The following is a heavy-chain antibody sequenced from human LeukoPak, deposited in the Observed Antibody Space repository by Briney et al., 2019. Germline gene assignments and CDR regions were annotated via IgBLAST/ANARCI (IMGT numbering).Heavy chain of an antibody. Sequence: ASVRVSCKASGYTFNNHYMYWVRQAPGQGLEWMGVINPSGGSTSYAQKFQGRVTMTRDTSTRTVYMEVNSLRSEDTAVYYCARQGTYSSAIGMGYWGQGTLVTVSS. CDR2: INPSGGST. CDR3: ARQGTYSSAIGMGY. CDR1: GYTFNNHY. V-gene: IGHV1-46*02. D-gene: IGHD6-19*01. J-gene: IGHJ4*02.